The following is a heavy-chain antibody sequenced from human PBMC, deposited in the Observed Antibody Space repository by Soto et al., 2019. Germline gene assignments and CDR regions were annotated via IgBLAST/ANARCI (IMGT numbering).Heavy chain of an antibody. V-gene: IGHV3-30-3*01. CDR2: ISYDGSNK. D-gene: IGHD2-2*02. CDR3: AREYCSSTSCYRSHPNYYYYGMDV. Sequence: HPGGSLRLSCAASGFTFSSYAMHWVRQAPGKGLEWVAVISYDGSNKYYADSVKGRFTISRDNSKNTLYLQMNSLRAEDTAVYYCAREYCSSTSCYRSHPNYYYYGMDVWGQGTTVTVSS. CDR1: GFTFSSYA. J-gene: IGHJ6*02.